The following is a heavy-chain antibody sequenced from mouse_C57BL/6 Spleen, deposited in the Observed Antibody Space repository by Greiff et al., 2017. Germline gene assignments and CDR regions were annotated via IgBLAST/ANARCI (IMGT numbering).Heavy chain of an antibody. CDR1: GYTFTGYW. J-gene: IGHJ3*01. CDR3: AIYSNYSFAY. V-gene: IGHV1-64*01. D-gene: IGHD2-5*01. Sequence: VQLQQPGAELVKPGASVKLSCKASGYTFTGYWMHWVKQRPGQGLEWIGMIYPESGSTNYNEKFKSKATLTVDNSSSTAYMELSSLTSEDSAVYYCAIYSNYSFAYWGQGTLVTVSA. CDR2: IYPESGST.